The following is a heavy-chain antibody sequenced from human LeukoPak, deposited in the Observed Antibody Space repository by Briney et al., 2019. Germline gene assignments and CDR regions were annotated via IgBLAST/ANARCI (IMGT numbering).Heavy chain of an antibody. V-gene: IGHV4-59*01. J-gene: IGHJ3*02. D-gene: IGHD6-19*01. CDR1: GDSFSSYY. Sequence: SETLSLTCTVSGDSFSSYYWSWIRQPPGKGLEWIGYIFYSGSTNYNPSLKSRVTISVDTSKNQFSLKLSSVTAADTAVYYCARTDFVSSGWTPFDIWGQGTMVTVSS. CDR3: ARTDFVSSGWTPFDI. CDR2: IFYSGST.